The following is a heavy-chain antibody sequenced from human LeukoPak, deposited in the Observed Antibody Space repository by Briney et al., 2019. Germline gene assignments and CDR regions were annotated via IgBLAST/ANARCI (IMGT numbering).Heavy chain of an antibody. CDR2: ISSNSDTI. Sequence: GRSLRLSCAASGFTLGDYDIHWVRQAPGKGPEWVSSISSNSDTIAYAEPVKGRFTVSRDNTINSLYLQMDSLRVEDTASYYCLTSSFDHWGQGTLVTVSS. CDR3: LTSSFDH. V-gene: IGHV3-9*01. J-gene: IGHJ4*02. CDR1: GFTLGDYD.